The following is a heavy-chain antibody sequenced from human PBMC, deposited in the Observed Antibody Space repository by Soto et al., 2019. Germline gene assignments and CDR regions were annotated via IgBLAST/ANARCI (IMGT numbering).Heavy chain of an antibody. D-gene: IGHD3-3*01. CDR3: ARGTYDFWSGYLSGKNWFDP. J-gene: IGHJ5*02. Sequence: QVQLQESGPGLVKPSQTLSLTCTVSGGSISSGGYYWSWIRQHPGKGLEWIGYVHYSGSTYYNPPLKSRVTISLETSKNQFSLRLSSVTAADTAVYYCARGTYDFWSGYLSGKNWFDPWGQGILVTVSS. CDR1: GGSISSGGYY. CDR2: VHYSGST. V-gene: IGHV4-31*03.